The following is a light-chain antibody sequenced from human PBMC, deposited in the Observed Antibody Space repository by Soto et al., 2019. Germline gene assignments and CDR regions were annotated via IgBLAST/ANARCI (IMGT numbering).Light chain of an antibody. CDR3: QQYGNSPLT. Sequence: EILMTQSPATLSVSPGDRATLSCRASQSVSNTYFAWYQQKPGQAPRLLIYGASSRATGIPGRFSGSGSGTDFTLTISRLEPEDFAVYYCQQYGNSPLTFGGGTKV. J-gene: IGKJ4*01. CDR2: GAS. V-gene: IGKV3-20*01. CDR1: QSVSNTY.